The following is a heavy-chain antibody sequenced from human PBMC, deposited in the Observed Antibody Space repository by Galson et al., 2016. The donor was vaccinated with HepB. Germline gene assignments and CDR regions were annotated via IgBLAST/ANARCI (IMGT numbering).Heavy chain of an antibody. CDR1: GFTFSSYA. D-gene: IGHD5-18*01. CDR3: VSPRYRYDFDY. CDR2: ISASGNNT. Sequence: SLRLSCAASGFTFSSYAMTWVRQAPGKGLEGVSVISASGNNTYYADSVKGRFTISRDNSKNTVYLQMNSLRAEDTAVYYCVSPRYRYDFDYWGQGTLVTVSS. J-gene: IGHJ4*02. V-gene: IGHV3-23*01.